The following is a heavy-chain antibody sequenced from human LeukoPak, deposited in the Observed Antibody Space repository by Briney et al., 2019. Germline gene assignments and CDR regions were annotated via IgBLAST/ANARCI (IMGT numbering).Heavy chain of an antibody. CDR2: ISWNSGSI. CDR3: AKDIRAYYDSSGYHDY. J-gene: IGHJ4*02. CDR1: GFTFDDYA. D-gene: IGHD3-22*01. Sequence: PGRSLRLSCAASGFTFDDYAMHWVRQAPGKGLEWVSGISWNSGSIGYADSVKGRFTISRDNAKNSLYLQMNSLRAEDTALYYCAKDIRAYYDSSGYHDYWGQGTLVTVSS. V-gene: IGHV3-9*01.